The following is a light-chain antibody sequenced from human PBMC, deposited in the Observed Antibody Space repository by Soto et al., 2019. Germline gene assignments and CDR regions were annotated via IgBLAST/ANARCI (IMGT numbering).Light chain of an antibody. Sequence: QSVLTQPPSASGTPGQRVTISCSGSSSNIGSNYVYWYQQLPGTAPKLLIYRNNQRPSGVPDRFSGSKSGTSASLAISGLGSEDEAYYYCAAWDDSLSGVVFGGGTKLTV. CDR1: SSNIGSNY. V-gene: IGLV1-47*01. CDR2: RNN. CDR3: AAWDDSLSGVV. J-gene: IGLJ2*01.